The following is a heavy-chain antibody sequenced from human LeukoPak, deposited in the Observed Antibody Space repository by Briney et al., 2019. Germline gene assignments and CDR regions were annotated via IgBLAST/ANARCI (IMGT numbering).Heavy chain of an antibody. CDR1: GFTFSSYS. CDR3: ARDARYCSGGSCCDY. D-gene: IGHD2-15*01. Sequence: PGGSLRLSCAASGFTFSSYSMNWVRQAPGKGLEWVSSISSSSSYIYYADSVKGRFTISRDNAKNSLYLQMNSLRAGDTAVYYCARDARYCSGGSCCDYWGQGTLVTVSS. J-gene: IGHJ4*02. V-gene: IGHV3-21*01. CDR2: ISSSSSYI.